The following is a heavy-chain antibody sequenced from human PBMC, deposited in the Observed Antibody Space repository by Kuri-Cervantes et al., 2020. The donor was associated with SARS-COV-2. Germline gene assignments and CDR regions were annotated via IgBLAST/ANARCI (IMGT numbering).Heavy chain of an antibody. CDR2: IGTGGDT. J-gene: IGHJ4*02. CDR1: GFTFTNYD. V-gene: IGHV3-13*04. CDR3: ARDGGDY. Sequence: GESLKISCAASGFTFTNYDMHWVRQATGKGLEWVSAIGTGGDTYYNGSVKGRFTISRDNSKNTLYLQMNSLRAEDTAVYYCARDGGDYWGQGTLVTVSS. D-gene: IGHD2-15*01.